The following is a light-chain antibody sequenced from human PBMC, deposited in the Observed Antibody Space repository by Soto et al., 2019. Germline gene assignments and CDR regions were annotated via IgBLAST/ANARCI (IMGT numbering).Light chain of an antibody. CDR1: QSVSSN. Sequence: EIVMTQAPATLSVSPGERATLSCRASQSVSSNLAWYQQKPGQAPRLRIYGASTRATGIPARFRGSGSGTEFTLTISSLQSADFAVYYCQQYNNWPPLTFGGGNKVEIK. V-gene: IGKV3-15*01. CDR2: GAS. CDR3: QQYNNWPPLT. J-gene: IGKJ4*01.